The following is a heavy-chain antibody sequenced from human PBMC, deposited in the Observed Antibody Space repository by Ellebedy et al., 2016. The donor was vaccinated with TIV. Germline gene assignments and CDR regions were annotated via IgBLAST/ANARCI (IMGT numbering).Heavy chain of an antibody. Sequence: GESLKISCAASGFIVSSNYMSWVRQAPGKGLEWVSVIYTGGSTSYADSVKGRFTISRDSSKNTLYLQMNSLRAEDTAVYYCARELTIVRAFDIWGQGTMVTVSS. CDR2: IYTGGST. CDR1: GFIVSSNY. CDR3: ARELTIVRAFDI. J-gene: IGHJ3*02. V-gene: IGHV3-53*01. D-gene: IGHD2-8*01.